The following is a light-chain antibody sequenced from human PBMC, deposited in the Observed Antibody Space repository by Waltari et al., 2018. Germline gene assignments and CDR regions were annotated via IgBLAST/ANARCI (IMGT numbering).Light chain of an antibody. Sequence: ETVMTQSPGTLSVSPGDRVTLSCRASQSVSRELAWYQQKPGQTPRLLIYGASTGVTAIPARFSGSGSGTEFTLTISSLQPEDFAVYYCQQYSNWPLTFGGGTKVEVK. CDR1: QSVSRE. CDR3: QQYSNWPLT. V-gene: IGKV3-15*01. CDR2: GAS. J-gene: IGKJ4*01.